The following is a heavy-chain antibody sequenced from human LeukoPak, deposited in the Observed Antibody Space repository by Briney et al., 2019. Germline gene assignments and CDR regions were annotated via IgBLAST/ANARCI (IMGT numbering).Heavy chain of an antibody. Sequence: NPSETLSLTCTVSGGSISSSSYYWGWIRQPPGKGLEWIGEINHSGSTNYNPSLKSRVTISVDTSKNQFSLKLSSVTAADTAVYYCARGGSNPTSPVVPAAPEGVMDVWGKGTTVTVSS. V-gene: IGHV4-39*07. CDR3: ARGGSNPTSPVVPAAPEGVMDV. CDR1: GGSISSSSYY. CDR2: INHSGST. J-gene: IGHJ6*03. D-gene: IGHD2-2*01.